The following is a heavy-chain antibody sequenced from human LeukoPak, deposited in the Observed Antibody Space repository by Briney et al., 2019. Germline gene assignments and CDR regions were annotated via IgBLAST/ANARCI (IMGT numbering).Heavy chain of an antibody. Sequence: GGSLILSCAASGFTFSSYAMTWVRQASGKGLEWISAISGSAYSTSYADSVKGRFTISRDNSKNTLYLQMNSLRAEDTAIYYCARNTSGFKLGDAFDIWGQGTMVTVSS. CDR1: GFTFSSYA. D-gene: IGHD3-22*01. V-gene: IGHV3-23*01. CDR3: ARNTSGFKLGDAFDI. J-gene: IGHJ3*02. CDR2: ISGSAYST.